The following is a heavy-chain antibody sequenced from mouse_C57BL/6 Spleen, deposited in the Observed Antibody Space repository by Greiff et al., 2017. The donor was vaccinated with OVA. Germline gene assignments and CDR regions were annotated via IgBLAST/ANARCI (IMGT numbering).Heavy chain of an antibody. Sequence: EVQLQESGTVLARPGASVKMSCKTSGYTFTSYWMHWVKQRPGQGLVWIGAIYPGNSDTSYNQKFKGKAKLTAVTSASTAYMELSSLTNEDSAVYYCTREEYGNYDYAMDYWGQGTSVTVSS. CDR3: TREEYGNYDYAMDY. D-gene: IGHD2-10*02. CDR1: GYTFTSYW. J-gene: IGHJ4*01. CDR2: IYPGNSDT. V-gene: IGHV1-5*01.